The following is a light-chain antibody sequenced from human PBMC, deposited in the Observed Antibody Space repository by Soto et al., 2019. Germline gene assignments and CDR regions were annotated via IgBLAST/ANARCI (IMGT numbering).Light chain of an antibody. CDR2: ETS. Sequence: TQMTQSPPSLSASVGDRVTITCRASQNVRSYVNWYQQKPGKAPNVLIYETSTLQDGVPSRFSGDGYGTDFTLSISSLQPEDFATYYCLQDYNYPRTFGQGTRLEI. J-gene: IGKJ5*01. CDR3: LQDYNYPRT. CDR1: QNVRSY. V-gene: IGKV1-6*01.